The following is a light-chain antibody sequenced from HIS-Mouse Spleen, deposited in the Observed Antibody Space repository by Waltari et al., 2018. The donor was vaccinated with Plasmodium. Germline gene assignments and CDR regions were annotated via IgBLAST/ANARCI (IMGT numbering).Light chain of an antibody. CDR2: GAS. Sequence: ELVLPPSPGTLSFSTREDATLPCRASQSVSSIYLAWYQQKPGQAPRLLIYGASSRATGIPDRFSGSGSGTDFTLTISRLEPEDFAVYYCQQYGSSPPLTFGGGTKVEIK. CDR3: QQYGSSPPLT. CDR1: QSVSSIY. J-gene: IGKJ4*01. V-gene: IGKV3-20*01.